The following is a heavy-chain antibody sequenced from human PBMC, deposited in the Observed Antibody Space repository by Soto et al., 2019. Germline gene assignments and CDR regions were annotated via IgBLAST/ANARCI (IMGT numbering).Heavy chain of an antibody. Sequence: SSVKLSCKASGGTFSSYAISWVRQAPGQGLEWMGGIIPIFGTANYAQKFQGRVTITADESTSTAYMELSSLRSEDTAVYYCARAASRQQLVWYFDYWGQGPLVTFLL. CDR3: ARAASRQQLVWYFDY. CDR1: GGTFSSYA. D-gene: IGHD6-13*01. J-gene: IGHJ4*02. CDR2: IIPIFGTA. V-gene: IGHV1-69*13.